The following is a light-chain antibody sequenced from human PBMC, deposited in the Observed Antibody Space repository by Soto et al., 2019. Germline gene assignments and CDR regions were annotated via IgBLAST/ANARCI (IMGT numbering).Light chain of an antibody. CDR3: QQSYTAPSIT. CDR2: GVS. J-gene: IGKJ5*01. CDR1: QSISSS. Sequence: DIQMTQSPSSLSASVEDRVIITCRASQSISSSLNWYQQKSGKAPNLLIYGVSRLQGGVPSRFSGSGSGTDFTLSISSLQPEDFATYYCQQSYTAPSITFGQGTRLEIK. V-gene: IGKV1-39*01.